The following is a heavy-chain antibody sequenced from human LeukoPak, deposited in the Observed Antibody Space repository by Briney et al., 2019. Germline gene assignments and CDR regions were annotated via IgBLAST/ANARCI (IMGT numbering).Heavy chain of an antibody. V-gene: IGHV1-69*05. CDR2: IIPIFGTA. D-gene: IGHD3-9*01. CDR1: GGTFSTYA. J-gene: IGHJ4*02. CDR3: ARGNILTGYGGVY. Sequence: SVKVSCKASGGTFSTYAISWVRQAPGQGLEWMGGIIPIFGTANYAQKFQGRVTITTDESTSTAYMELSSLRSEDTAVYYCARGNILTGYGGVYWGQGTLVTVSS.